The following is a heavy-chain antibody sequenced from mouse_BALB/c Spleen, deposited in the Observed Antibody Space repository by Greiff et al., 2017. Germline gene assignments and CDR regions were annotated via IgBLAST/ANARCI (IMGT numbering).Heavy chain of an antibody. CDR1: GYTFTNYW. CDR2: IYPGGGYT. CDR3: ARVDGYYSYAMDY. D-gene: IGHD2-3*01. Sequence: VKLMESGAELVRPGTSVKISCKASGYTFTNYWLGWVKQRPGHGLEWIGDIYPGGGYTNYNEKFKGKATLTADTSSSTAYMQLSSLTSEDSAVYFCARVDGYYSYAMDYWGQGTSVTVSS. J-gene: IGHJ4*01. V-gene: IGHV1-63*02.